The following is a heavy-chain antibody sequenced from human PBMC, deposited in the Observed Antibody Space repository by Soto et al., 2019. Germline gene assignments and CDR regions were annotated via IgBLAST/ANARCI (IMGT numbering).Heavy chain of an antibody. J-gene: IGHJ6*02. CDR2: IYYSGST. V-gene: IGHV4-59*01. CDR1: GGSISSYY. D-gene: IGHD3-10*01. CDR3: ARSYYYGSGSLHGMDV. Sequence: SETLSLTCTASGGSISSYYWSWIRQPPGKGLEWIGYIYYSGSTNYNPSLKSRVTISVDTSKNQFSLKLSSVTAADTAVYYCARSYYYGSGSLHGMDVWGQRTTVTVSS.